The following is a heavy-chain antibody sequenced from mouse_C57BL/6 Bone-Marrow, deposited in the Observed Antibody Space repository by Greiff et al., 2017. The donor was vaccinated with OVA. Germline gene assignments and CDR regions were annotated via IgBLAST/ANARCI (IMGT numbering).Heavy chain of an antibody. J-gene: IGHJ3*01. D-gene: IGHD2-3*01. CDR2: IYPRSGNT. V-gene: IGHV1-81*01. Sequence: QVQPQQSGAELARPGASVKLSCKASGYTFTSYGISWVKQRTGQGLEWIGEIYPRSGNTYYNEKFKGKATLTADKSSSTAYMELRSLTSEDSAVYFCARWDDGYYEGFAYWGQGTLVTVSA. CDR1: GYTFTSYG. CDR3: ARWDDGYYEGFAY.